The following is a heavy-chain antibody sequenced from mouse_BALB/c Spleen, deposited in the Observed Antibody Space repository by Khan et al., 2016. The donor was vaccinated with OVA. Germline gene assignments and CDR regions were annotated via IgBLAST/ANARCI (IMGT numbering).Heavy chain of an antibody. V-gene: IGHV3-2*02. CDR2: ISYSGST. CDR3: ARDGSRYNYAMDY. J-gene: IGHJ4*01. D-gene: IGHD2-3*01. Sequence: EVQLQESGPGLVKPSQSLSLTCTVTGYSITSDYAWNWIRQFPGNKLEWMGYISYSGSTNYNPALKSRISITRDTSKNQLFLQLKSVTTEDTATYYCARDGSRYNYAMDYWGQGTSVTVSS. CDR1: GYSITSDYA.